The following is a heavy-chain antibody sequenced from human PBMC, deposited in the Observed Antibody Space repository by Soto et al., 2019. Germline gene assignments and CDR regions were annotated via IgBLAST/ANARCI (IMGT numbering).Heavy chain of an antibody. CDR3: AREGIAVAGPIRYYYYGMDV. Sequence: ASVKVSCKASGYTFTSYGISWVRQAPGQGLEWMGWISAYNGNTNYAQKLQGRVTMTTDTSTSTAYMELGSLRSDDTAVYYCAREGIAVAGPIRYYYYGMDVWGQGTTVTV. D-gene: IGHD6-19*01. J-gene: IGHJ6*02. V-gene: IGHV1-18*01. CDR2: ISAYNGNT. CDR1: GYTFTSYG.